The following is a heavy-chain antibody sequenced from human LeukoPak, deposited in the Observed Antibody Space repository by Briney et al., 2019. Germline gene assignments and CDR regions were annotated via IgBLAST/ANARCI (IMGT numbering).Heavy chain of an antibody. Sequence: GGSLRLSCAASGFTVSSNYMSWVRQAPGKGLEWVSVIYSGGSTYYSDSVKGRFTISRANSNNTLYLQMNSLRAEDTAVYYCARDSVPAYWGQGTLVTASS. V-gene: IGHV3-66*02. J-gene: IGHJ4*02. CDR1: GFTVSSNY. D-gene: IGHD2-2*01. CDR2: IYSGGST. CDR3: ARDSVPAY.